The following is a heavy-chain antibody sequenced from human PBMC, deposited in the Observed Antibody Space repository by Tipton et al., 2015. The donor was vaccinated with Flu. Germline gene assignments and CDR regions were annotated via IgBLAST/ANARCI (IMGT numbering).Heavy chain of an antibody. V-gene: IGHV4-4*07. J-gene: IGHJ3*02. CDR1: GASINSYY. CDR3: AGALERPDAFDM. CDR2: MYTSFNT. Sequence: GASINSYYWSWIRQSAGKGLEWIGRMYTSFNTKYNPSLKNRMTMSVDTSKNQFSLTLDSVTAADTAVYYCAGALERPDAFDMWGQGTMVTVSS. D-gene: IGHD1-1*01.